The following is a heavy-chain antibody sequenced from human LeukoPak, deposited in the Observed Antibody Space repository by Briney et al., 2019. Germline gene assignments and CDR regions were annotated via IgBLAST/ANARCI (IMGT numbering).Heavy chain of an antibody. D-gene: IGHD4/OR15-4a*01. V-gene: IGHV3-21*01. CDR3: ARDKLGANDAFDI. CDR1: GFTFSSYT. J-gene: IGHJ3*02. Sequence: GGSLRLSCAASGFTFSSYTMNWVRQAPGKGLEWVSSISSSSSYIYYADSVKGRFTISRDTAKDSLYLQMNTLRAEDTAVYYCARDKLGANDAFDIWGQGTMVTVSS. CDR2: ISSSSSYI.